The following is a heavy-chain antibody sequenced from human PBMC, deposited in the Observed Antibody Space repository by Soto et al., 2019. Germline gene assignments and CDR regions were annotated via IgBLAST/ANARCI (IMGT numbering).Heavy chain of an antibody. CDR1: GGSISRYY. CDR2: IYTSGST. D-gene: IGHD3-22*01. J-gene: IGHJ4*02. Sequence: PSETLSLTCTVSGGSISRYYWSWIRQPAGKGLEWIGRIYTSGSTNYNPSLKSRVTMSVDTSKNQFSLKLSSVTAADTAVYYCAGNGLDSSDPELLEDYWGQGTLVTV. V-gene: IGHV4-4*07. CDR3: AGNGLDSSDPELLEDY.